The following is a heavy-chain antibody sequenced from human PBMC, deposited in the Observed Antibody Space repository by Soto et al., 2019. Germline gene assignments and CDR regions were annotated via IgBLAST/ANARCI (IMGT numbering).Heavy chain of an antibody. CDR2: IYWDEDK. CDR1: GFSLRTRGVA. V-gene: IGHV2-5*02. J-gene: IGHJ4*02. Sequence: QITLKESGPTLVKPTQPLTLTCTFSGFSLRTRGVAVGWFRQPPGKALEWLALIYWDEDKWYSPSLKSRLTIADDTPKNQVVLTMTNVDPVDTATYYGAHRPRGYASYFDYWGQGILVTVSS. CDR3: AHRPRGYASYFDY. D-gene: IGHD5-12*01.